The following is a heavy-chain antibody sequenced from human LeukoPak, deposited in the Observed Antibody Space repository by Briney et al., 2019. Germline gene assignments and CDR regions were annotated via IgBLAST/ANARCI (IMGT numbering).Heavy chain of an antibody. CDR2: ISNDGSIT. D-gene: IGHD3-10*01. V-gene: IGHV3-74*01. Sequence: GGSLRLSCAASGFTFGTYWMLWVRQAPGKGLVWVSRISNDGSITNYADSVKGRFTISRDNAKHTLYLQMNSLRADDTAVYYCAKDNYGSGDYWGQGTLVTVSS. J-gene: IGHJ4*02. CDR3: AKDNYGSGDY. CDR1: GFTFGTYW.